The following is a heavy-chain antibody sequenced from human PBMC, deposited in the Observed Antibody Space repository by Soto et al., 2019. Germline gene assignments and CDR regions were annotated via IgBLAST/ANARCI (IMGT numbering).Heavy chain of an antibody. Sequence: EVQLVESGGGLVQPGGSLRLPCAASGFTFSTYWMTWVRQPPGKGLEWVASINQDGSERYYVDSVRGRFTISRDNAKNSIYLKMNSLRAEDTAVYYCVCGGNVFVYWGQGTLVTVSP. D-gene: IGHD3-16*01. V-gene: IGHV3-7*01. CDR1: GFTFSTYW. J-gene: IGHJ4*02. CDR2: INQDGSER. CDR3: VCGGNVFVY.